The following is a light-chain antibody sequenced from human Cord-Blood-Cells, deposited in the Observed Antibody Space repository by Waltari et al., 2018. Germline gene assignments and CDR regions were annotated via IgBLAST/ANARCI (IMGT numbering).Light chain of an antibody. CDR1: QSLLHSNGYNY. V-gene: IGKV2-28*01. Sequence: IVMTQLPLPLPVNAGEPAAISRRHSQSLLHSNGYNYLDWYLQKPGQSPQLLIYLGSNRASGVPDRFSGSGSGTDFTLKISRVEAEDVGVYYCMQALQTPITFGQGTRLEIK. CDR3: MQALQTPIT. CDR2: LGS. J-gene: IGKJ5*01.